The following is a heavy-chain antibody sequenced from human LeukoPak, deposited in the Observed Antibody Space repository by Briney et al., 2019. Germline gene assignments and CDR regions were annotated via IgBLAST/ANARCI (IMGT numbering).Heavy chain of an antibody. CDR3: AREDSELWLFFGD. D-gene: IGHD5-18*01. Sequence: PGGSLRLSCAASGFTFSSYSMNWFRQAPGKGLEWVSSISISSSYLYYADSVKGRLTMTRDNAKTSLYLQMKSLRPEARAVHYCAREDSELWLFFGDWGQGTLVTVSS. CDR1: GFTFSSYS. J-gene: IGHJ4*02. CDR2: ISISSSYL. V-gene: IGHV3-21*01.